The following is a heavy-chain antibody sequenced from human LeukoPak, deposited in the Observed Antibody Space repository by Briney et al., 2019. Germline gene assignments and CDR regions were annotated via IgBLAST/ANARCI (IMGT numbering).Heavy chain of an antibody. D-gene: IGHD7-27*01. CDR1: GFTVSSNY. J-gene: IGHJ4*02. Sequence: PGGSLRLSCAASGFTVSSNYMSCVRQAPGKGLEWVAVIYSGGSTYYADSVKGRFTISRDNSKNTLYLQMNSLRAEDTAVYYCARDAGDRGGFDYWGQGTLVTVSS. V-gene: IGHV3-66*01. CDR3: ARDAGDRGGFDY. CDR2: IYSGGST.